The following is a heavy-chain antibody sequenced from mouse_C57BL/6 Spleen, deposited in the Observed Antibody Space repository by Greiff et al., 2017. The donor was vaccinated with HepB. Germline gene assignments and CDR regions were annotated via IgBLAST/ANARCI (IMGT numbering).Heavy chain of an antibody. V-gene: IGHV8-8*01. CDR3: ARKVITTVVALDY. D-gene: IGHD1-1*01. CDR2: IWWDDDK. CDR1: GFSLSTFGMG. J-gene: IGHJ2*01. Sequence: QVTLKESGPGILQPSQTLSLTCSFSGFSLSTFGMGVGWLRQPSGQGLERLAHIWWDDDKYYNPALKSRLTISKDTSKTQEFLKIANVDTADTVTYYCARKVITTVVALDYWGQGTTLTVSS.